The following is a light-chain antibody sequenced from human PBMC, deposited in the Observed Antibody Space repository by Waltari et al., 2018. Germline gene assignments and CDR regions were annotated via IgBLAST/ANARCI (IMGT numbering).Light chain of an antibody. CDR3: CSHAGSDTFWV. V-gene: IGLV2-11*01. J-gene: IGLJ3*02. CDR1: SSDVGCSDF. CDR2: YVS. Sequence: QSALTQPRSVSGPPGQSVTLSCTGTSSDVGCSDFLSSYQQHPGKAPKLIMYYVSQRPSGVPDRFSGSKSGNTASLTITGLQAEDEAEYYCCSHAGSDTFWVFGGGTKVTVL.